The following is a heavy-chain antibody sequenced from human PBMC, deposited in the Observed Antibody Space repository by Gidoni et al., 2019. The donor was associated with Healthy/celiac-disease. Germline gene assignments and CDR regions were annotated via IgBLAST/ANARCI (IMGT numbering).Heavy chain of an antibody. J-gene: IGHJ4*02. CDR3: ARDRSYYYDSSGFH. CDR2: IISSGSTI. Sequence: EVQLVESGGGLVQPGGSLRLSCAAPGFTFSSYEMNWFRPAPGKGLEWVSYIISSGSTIYYADSGKGRFTISRDNAKNSLYLQMNSLRAEDTAVYYCARDRSYYYDSSGFHWGQGTLVTVSS. CDR1: GFTFSSYE. V-gene: IGHV3-48*03. D-gene: IGHD3-22*01.